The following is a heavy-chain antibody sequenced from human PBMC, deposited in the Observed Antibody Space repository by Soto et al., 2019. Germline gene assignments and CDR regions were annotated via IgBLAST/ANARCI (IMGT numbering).Heavy chain of an antibody. J-gene: IGHJ6*04. D-gene: IGHD4-4*01. CDR2: ISDDGSHK. Sequence: QVQLVESGGGVVQPGRSLRLSCAASGFTFRNYGMHWVRQAPGKGLVWVTVISDDGSHKYYADSVKGRFTISRDNSKNTVYLEMNNLRDEDTAVYCCAKMRVDHSNYSWGIDVWGEGTTVTVSS. CDR1: GFTFRNYG. V-gene: IGHV3-30*18. CDR3: AKMRVDHSNYSWGIDV.